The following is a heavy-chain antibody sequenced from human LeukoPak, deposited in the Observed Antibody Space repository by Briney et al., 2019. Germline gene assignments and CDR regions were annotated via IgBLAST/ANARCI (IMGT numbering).Heavy chain of an antibody. Sequence: PGGSLRLSCAASGFTFSSYAMSWVRQAPGKGLEWVSAISGSGGSTYYADSVKGRFTISRDNSKNTLYLQMNSLRAEDTAVYYCAREAVLMDRGVTSPSGLDYWGQGTLVSVSS. CDR1: GFTFSSYA. CDR3: AREAVLMDRGVTSPSGLDY. D-gene: IGHD3-10*01. J-gene: IGHJ4*02. CDR2: ISGSGGST. V-gene: IGHV3-23*01.